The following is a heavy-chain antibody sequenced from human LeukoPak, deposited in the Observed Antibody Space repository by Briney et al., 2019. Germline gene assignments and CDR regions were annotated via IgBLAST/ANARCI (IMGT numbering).Heavy chain of an antibody. Sequence: ASVKVSCKTSGYTFTNYGISWVRQAPGQGLEWMGCITTHNGKTNYAKTLQGRVTMTTDAFTNTAYMDLRSLRSDDTAVYFCVREGSTIYDFDHWGQGTLVTVSS. CDR2: ITTHNGKT. V-gene: IGHV1-18*01. CDR1: GYTFTNYG. D-gene: IGHD3-3*01. CDR3: VREGSTIYDFDH. J-gene: IGHJ4*02.